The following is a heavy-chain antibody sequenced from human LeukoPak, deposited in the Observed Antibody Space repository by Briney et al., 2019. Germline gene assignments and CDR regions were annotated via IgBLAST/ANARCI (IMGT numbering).Heavy chain of an antibody. D-gene: IGHD5-18*01. CDR1: GFTFSSYA. CDR3: AREGTAIEIDY. V-gene: IGHV3-30-3*01. J-gene: IGHJ4*02. CDR2: ISYDGSNK. Sequence: GGSLRLSCAASGFTFSSYAMHWVRQAPGKGLEWVAVISYDGSNKYYADSVKGRFTISRDNSKNTLYLQMNSLRAEDTAVYYCAREGTAIEIDYWGQGTLVTVSS.